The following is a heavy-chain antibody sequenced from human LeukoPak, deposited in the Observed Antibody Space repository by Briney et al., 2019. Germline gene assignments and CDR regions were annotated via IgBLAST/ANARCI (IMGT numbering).Heavy chain of an antibody. J-gene: IGHJ4*02. V-gene: IGHV3-48*03. CDR2: ISSSGSTT. CDR1: GFSFSNYE. CDR3: ARGVPARRFDY. Sequence: GGSLRLSCAASGFSFSNYEMKWVRQAPGKGLEWVSYISSSGSTTYYADSVKGRFTVSRDDAKNSLSLQMNSLRVEDTAVYYCARGVPARRFDYWGQGTLVTVSS.